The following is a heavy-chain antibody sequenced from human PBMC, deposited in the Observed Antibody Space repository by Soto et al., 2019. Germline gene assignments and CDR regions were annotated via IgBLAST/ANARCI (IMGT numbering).Heavy chain of an antibody. CDR2: IYYSGST. CDR1: GGSIRDYF. CDR3: AREEWRGYGMDV. Sequence: PSETLSLTCSVSGGSIRDYFWTWIRQPPGKGLEWIGYIYYSGSTYYNPSLKSRVTISVDTSKNQFSLKLSSVTAADTAVYYCAREEWRGYGMDVWGQGTTVTVSS. V-gene: IGHV4-30-4*08. D-gene: IGHD2-8*01. J-gene: IGHJ6*02.